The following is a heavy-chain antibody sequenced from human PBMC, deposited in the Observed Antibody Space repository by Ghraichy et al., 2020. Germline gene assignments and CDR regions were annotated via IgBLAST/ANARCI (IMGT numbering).Heavy chain of an antibody. CDR2: INHSGST. CDR1: GGSFSGYY. V-gene: IGHV4-34*01. D-gene: IGHD6-19*01. Sequence: SETLSLTCAVYGGSFSGYYWSWIRQPPGKGLEWIGEINHSGSTNYNPSLKSRVTISVDTSKNQFSLKLSSVTAADTAVYYCARGWYSSGWYGDWGQGTLVTVSS. CDR3: ARGWYSSGWYGD. J-gene: IGHJ4*02.